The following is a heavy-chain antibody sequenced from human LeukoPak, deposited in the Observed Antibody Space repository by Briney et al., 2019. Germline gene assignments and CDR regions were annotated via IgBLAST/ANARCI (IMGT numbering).Heavy chain of an antibody. CDR3: ARDWLEAAQYCGGDCYPDSWFDP. J-gene: IGHJ5*02. Sequence: GGSLRLSCAASGFTFSSYSMNWVRQAPGKGLEWVSYISIISSSTIYYADSVKGRFTISRDNAKNSLYLQMNSLRAEDTAVYYCARDWLEAAQYCGGDCYPDSWFDPWGQGTLVTVSS. CDR1: GFTFSSYS. D-gene: IGHD2-21*01. V-gene: IGHV3-48*01. CDR2: ISIISSSTI.